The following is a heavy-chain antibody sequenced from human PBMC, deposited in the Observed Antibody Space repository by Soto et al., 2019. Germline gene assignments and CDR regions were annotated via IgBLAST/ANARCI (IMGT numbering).Heavy chain of an antibody. J-gene: IGHJ6*02. CDR2: ISYDGSNK. D-gene: IGHD4-17*01. CDR3: AKDQGDYGDYYYYGMDV. Sequence: QVQLVESGGGVVQPGRSLRLSCAASGFTFSSYGMHWVRQAPGKGLEWVAVISYDGSNKNYADSVKGRFTISRDNSKNTLYLQMNSLRAEDTAVYYCAKDQGDYGDYYYYGMDVWGQGTTVTVSS. V-gene: IGHV3-30*18. CDR1: GFTFSSYG.